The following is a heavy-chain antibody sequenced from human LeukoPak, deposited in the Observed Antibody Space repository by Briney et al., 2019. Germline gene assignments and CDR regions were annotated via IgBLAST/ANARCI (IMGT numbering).Heavy chain of an antibody. Sequence: SETLSLTCTVSGGSIRSYYWSWIRQPAGKGLEWIGRIYTSGSTNYNPSRNSRVTMSVDTSKNHFSLKLSSVTDADPAVYYCARDEYYYGSGSYLYYMDVWGKGTTVTISS. D-gene: IGHD3-10*01. V-gene: IGHV4-4*07. CDR1: GGSIRSYY. J-gene: IGHJ6*03. CDR3: ARDEYYYGSGSYLYYMDV. CDR2: IYTSGST.